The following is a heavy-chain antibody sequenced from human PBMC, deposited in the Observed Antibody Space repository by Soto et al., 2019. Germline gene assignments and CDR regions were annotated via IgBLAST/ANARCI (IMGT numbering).Heavy chain of an antibody. J-gene: IGHJ4*02. CDR1: GLTFSSYW. CDR3: ALSHTVTTDY. D-gene: IGHD4-17*01. V-gene: IGHV3-74*01. Sequence: EVQLVRSGGGLVQPGGTLRLSCAASGLTFSSYWMHWVRQAPGKGLVWVSRINSDGGSTSYADSVKGRFTISRDNAKNTLYLQMNSLRAEDTAVYYCALSHTVTTDYWGQGTLVTVSS. CDR2: INSDGGST.